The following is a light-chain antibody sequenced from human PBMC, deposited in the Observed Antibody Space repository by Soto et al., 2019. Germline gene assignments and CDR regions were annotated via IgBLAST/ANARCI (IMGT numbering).Light chain of an antibody. V-gene: IGKV1-9*01. J-gene: IGKJ4*01. Sequence: IQLTQSPSFLSASVGDRVTITCRASQGISSYLAWYQQKPGKAPKLLIYAASTLQSGVPSGFSGSGSGTEFTLTISSLQPEDFATYYCQQLNSYPRNFGGGTKVDIK. CDR1: QGISSY. CDR3: QQLNSYPRN. CDR2: AAS.